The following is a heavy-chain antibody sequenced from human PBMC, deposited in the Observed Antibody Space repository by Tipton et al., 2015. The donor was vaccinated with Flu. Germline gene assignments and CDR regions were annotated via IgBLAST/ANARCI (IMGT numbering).Heavy chain of an antibody. J-gene: IGHJ4*02. Sequence: TLSLTCTVSGGSISSYYWSRIRQPPGKGLEWIGYIYYSGSTNYNPSLKSRVTISVDTSKNQFSLKLSSVTAADTAVYYCARAPGGGLDYWGQGTLVTVSS. V-gene: IGHV4-59*01. CDR2: IYYSGST. D-gene: IGHD1-1*01. CDR1: GGSISSYY. CDR3: ARAPGGGLDY.